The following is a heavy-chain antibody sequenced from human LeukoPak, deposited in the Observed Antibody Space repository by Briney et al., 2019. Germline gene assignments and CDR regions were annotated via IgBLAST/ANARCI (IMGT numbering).Heavy chain of an antibody. CDR3: ANLGPYGDYYYYGMDV. V-gene: IGHV3-30*18. Sequence: GGSLRLSCAASGFTFSSYGMHWVRQAPGKGLEWVAVISYDGSNKYYADSVKGRFTISRDNSKNTLYLQMNSLRAEDTAVYYCANLGPYGDYYYYGMDVWGQGTTVTDSS. D-gene: IGHD4-17*01. CDR2: ISYDGSNK. CDR1: GFTFSSYG. J-gene: IGHJ6*02.